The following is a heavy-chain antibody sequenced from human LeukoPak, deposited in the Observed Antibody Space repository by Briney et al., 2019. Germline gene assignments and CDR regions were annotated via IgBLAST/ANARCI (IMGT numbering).Heavy chain of an antibody. J-gene: IGHJ4*02. Sequence: PGGSLRLSCAASGFIFNNYVMNWVRRAPGKGVEWGSSISGSGVHTYYADSVKGRFTISRDNSKNTLYPQMNSLRAGDTAVYYCAKDYAAGRPHYFDSWGQGTLVTVSS. CDR3: AKDYAAGRPHYFDS. D-gene: IGHD6-13*01. V-gene: IGHV3-23*01. CDR2: ISGSGVHT. CDR1: GFIFNNYV.